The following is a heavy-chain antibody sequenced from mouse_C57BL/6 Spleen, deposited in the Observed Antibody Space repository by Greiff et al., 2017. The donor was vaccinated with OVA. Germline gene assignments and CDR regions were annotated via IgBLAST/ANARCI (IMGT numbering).Heavy chain of an antibody. CDR2: ISSGSSTI. CDR1: G. V-gene: IGHV5-17*01. Sequence: EVKVVESGGGLVKPGGSLKLSCAASGMHWVRQAPEKGLEWVAYISSGSSTIYYADTVKGRFTISRDNAKNTLFLQMTSLRSEDTAMYYCARRSIYYGNSYYAMDYWGQGTSVTVSS. D-gene: IGHD2-1*01. CDR3: ARRSIYYGNSYYAMDY. J-gene: IGHJ4*01.